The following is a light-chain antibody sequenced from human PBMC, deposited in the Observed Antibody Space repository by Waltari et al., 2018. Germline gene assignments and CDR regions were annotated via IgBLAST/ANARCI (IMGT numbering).Light chain of an antibody. V-gene: IGLV2-14*01. CDR2: EVT. CDR3: SSYTTTSTYV. J-gene: IGLJ1*01. CDR1: SSDVGGYTY. Sequence: QSALTQPASVSGSPGQSITVSCTGPSSDVGGYTYVSWYQLHPGKAPKLIIYEVTNRPSGISNRFSGSKSGNTASLTISGLQTEDEADYYCSSYTTTSTYVFGSGTKVTVL.